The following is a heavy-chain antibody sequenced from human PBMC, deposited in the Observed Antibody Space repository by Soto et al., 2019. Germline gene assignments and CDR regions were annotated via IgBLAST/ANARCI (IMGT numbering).Heavy chain of an antibody. D-gene: IGHD5-12*01. CDR2: ITSSRSNFT. CDR1: GFTFSDYY. Sequence: QVQLVESGGGLVEPGGSLRLSCAASGFTFSDYYMSWIRQAPGKGLEWVSYITSSRSNFTNYADSVKGRFTISRDNAKNSVYLQMDSLRVEDTAVYYCVRDRGYSGFFYWGQGALVTVSA. V-gene: IGHV3-11*06. J-gene: IGHJ4*02. CDR3: VRDRGYSGFFY.